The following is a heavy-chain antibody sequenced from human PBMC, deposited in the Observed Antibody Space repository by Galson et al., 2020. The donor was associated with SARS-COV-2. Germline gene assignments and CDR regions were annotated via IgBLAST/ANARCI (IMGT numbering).Heavy chain of an antibody. CDR3: AKEGGTGWTTDYFEH. V-gene: IGHV3-23*01. CDR1: GFTFRNYA. J-gene: IGHJ1*01. CDR2: LNNRGDDT. Sequence: GESLKISCAASGFTFRNYAMAWVRQAPGKGLEWVSLLNNRGDDTYYAESVKGRLTISRDNSKNTLYLQVNNLRVEDTAIYYCAKEGGTGWTTDYFEHWRQGILVTVAS. D-gene: IGHD6-19*01.